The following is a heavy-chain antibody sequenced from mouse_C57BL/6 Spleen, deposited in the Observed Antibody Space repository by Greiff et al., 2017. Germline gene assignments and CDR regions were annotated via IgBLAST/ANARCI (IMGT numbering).Heavy chain of an antibody. CDR3: ARGGYYGNPAWFAY. Sequence: VQLQQSGAELVKPGASVKISCKASGYAFSSYWMTWVKQRPGTGLEWIGQIYPGDGDTNYNGKFKGKATLPADNSSSTAYMQLSSLTSEDSAVEFCARGGYYGNPAWFAYWGQGTLVTVAA. J-gene: IGHJ3*01. V-gene: IGHV1-80*01. D-gene: IGHD2-1*01. CDR2: IYPGDGDT. CDR1: GYAFSSYW.